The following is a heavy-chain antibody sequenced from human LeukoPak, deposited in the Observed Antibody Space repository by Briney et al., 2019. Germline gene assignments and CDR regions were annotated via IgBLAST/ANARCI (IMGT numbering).Heavy chain of an antibody. CDR3: ARGEYCSSTSCPPDY. V-gene: IGHV3-48*01. Sequence: GGSLRLSCAASGLTFSSYSMNWVRKAPGKGLEWVSYISSSSSTIYYADSVKGRFTISRDNAKNSLYLQMNSLRAEDTAVYYCARGEYCSSTSCPPDYWGQGTLVTVSS. J-gene: IGHJ4*02. CDR2: ISSSSSTI. CDR1: GLTFSSYS. D-gene: IGHD2-2*01.